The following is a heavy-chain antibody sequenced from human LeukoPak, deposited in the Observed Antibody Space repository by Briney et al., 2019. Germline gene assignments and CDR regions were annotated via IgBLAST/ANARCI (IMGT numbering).Heavy chain of an antibody. Sequence: SETLSLTCALSGGSITDYYYNWVRQPPGKGLEWIGEINHSGSTTYNPSLKSRVIIAVDTSKNQFSLKLTSVTAAGTAVYYCARGYCSGGSCHFAGWGQGTLVTVSS. CDR2: INHSGST. CDR1: GGSITDYY. CDR3: ARGYCSGGSCHFAG. J-gene: IGHJ4*02. D-gene: IGHD2-15*01. V-gene: IGHV4-34*01.